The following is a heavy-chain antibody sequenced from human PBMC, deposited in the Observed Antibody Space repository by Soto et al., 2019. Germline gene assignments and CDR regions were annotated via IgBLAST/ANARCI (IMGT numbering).Heavy chain of an antibody. CDR3: ARVEADYDILTGYDYYYYYYGMDV. CDR2: IYYSGST. D-gene: IGHD3-9*01. Sequence: PSETLSLTCTVSGGSVSSGSYYWSWIRQPPGKGVEWIGYIYYSGSTNYNPSLKSRVTISVDTSKNQFSLKLSSVTAADTAVYYCARVEADYDILTGYDYYYYYYGMDVWGQGTTVTVSS. CDR1: GGSVSSGSYY. V-gene: IGHV4-61*01. J-gene: IGHJ6*02.